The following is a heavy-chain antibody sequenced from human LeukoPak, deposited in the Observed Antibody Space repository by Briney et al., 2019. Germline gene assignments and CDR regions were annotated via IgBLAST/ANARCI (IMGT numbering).Heavy chain of an antibody. Sequence: SETQSLTCTVSGGSISSYYWSWIRQPPGKGLEWIGYIYYSGSTNYNPSLKSRVTISVDTSKNQFSLKLSSVAAADTAVYYCARDYYDRNDAFDIWGQGTMVTVSS. V-gene: IGHV4-59*01. J-gene: IGHJ3*02. D-gene: IGHD3-22*01. CDR2: IYYSGST. CDR3: ARDYYDRNDAFDI. CDR1: GGSISSYY.